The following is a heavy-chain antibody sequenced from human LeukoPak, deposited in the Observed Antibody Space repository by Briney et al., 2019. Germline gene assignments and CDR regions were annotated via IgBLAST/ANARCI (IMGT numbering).Heavy chain of an antibody. CDR1: GGSLSDYF. CDR2: VYTMGYT. CDR3: ARAITRPAGPYFDY. J-gene: IGHJ4*02. V-gene: IGHV4-4*07. Sequence: SGTLSLTCTVSGGSLSDYFWTWIRQPAGKGLEYMWRVYTMGYTISDASPKSRVATSADTSKKMVSLKLSSVTAADTAVYYCARAITRPAGPYFDYWGQGTLVTVSS. D-gene: IGHD6-6*01.